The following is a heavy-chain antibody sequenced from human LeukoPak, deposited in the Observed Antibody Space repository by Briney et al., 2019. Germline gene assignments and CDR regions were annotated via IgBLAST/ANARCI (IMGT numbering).Heavy chain of an antibody. CDR1: GGTFSSYA. D-gene: IGHD3-10*01. V-gene: IGHV1-69*01. CDR2: IIPIFGTA. CDR3: ATSPTAMVRGVIDDAFDI. Sequence: ASVKVSCKASGGTFSSYASSWVRQAPGQGLEWMGGIIPIFGTANYAQKFQGRVTITADESTSTAYMELSSLRSEDTAVYYCATSPTAMVRGVIDDAFDIWGQGTMVTVSS. J-gene: IGHJ3*02.